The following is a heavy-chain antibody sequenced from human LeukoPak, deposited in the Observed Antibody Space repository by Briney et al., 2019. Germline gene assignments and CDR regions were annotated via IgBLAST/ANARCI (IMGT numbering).Heavy chain of an antibody. CDR2: IIPIFGTA. CDR1: GGTFSSYA. V-gene: IGHV1-69*13. CDR3: ARDGKGTSCYDY. Sequence: GASVKVSCKASGGTFSSYAISWVRQAPGQGLEWVGGIIPIFGTANYAQKFQGRVTITADESTSTAYMELSSLRSEDTAVYYCARDGKGTSCYDYWGQGTLVTVSS. J-gene: IGHJ4*02. D-gene: IGHD2-2*01.